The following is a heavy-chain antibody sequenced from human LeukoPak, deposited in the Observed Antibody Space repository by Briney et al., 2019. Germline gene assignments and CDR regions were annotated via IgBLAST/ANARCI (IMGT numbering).Heavy chain of an antibody. CDR2: ISGSCGST. D-gene: IGHD2-21*02. CDR1: GFTFSTYA. CDR3: AKDWVTAYNDVDC. J-gene: IGHJ4*02. V-gene: IGHV3-23*01. Sequence: PGGSLRLSCAASGFTFSTYAKSWVRKAPGTGLEWVSAISGSCGSTYYADSVNGRLTISTDNSTNALYLHMNSLRAEDTAVYYCAKDWVTAYNDVDCWGQGTLVTVSS.